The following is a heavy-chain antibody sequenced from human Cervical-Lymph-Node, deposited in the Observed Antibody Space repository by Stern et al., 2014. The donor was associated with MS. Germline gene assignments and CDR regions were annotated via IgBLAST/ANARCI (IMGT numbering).Heavy chain of an antibody. Sequence: QVTLKESGPTLVIPTQTLTLTCTFSGFSLTTNGVAVGWIRQPPGKALEWLARLFWDDGNGHGPSLKSRLTITKDTSKNQVLLTMTNVEPVDTATYCCAHRDDWQLDFAYWGQGILVTVSS. V-gene: IGHV2-5*09. CDR1: GFSLTTNGVA. D-gene: IGHD6-6*01. CDR3: AHRDDWQLDFAY. CDR2: LFWDDGN. J-gene: IGHJ4*02.